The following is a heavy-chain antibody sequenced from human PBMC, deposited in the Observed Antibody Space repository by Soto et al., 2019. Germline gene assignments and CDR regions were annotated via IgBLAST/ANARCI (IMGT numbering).Heavy chain of an antibody. CDR3: ARDSLSGDYFDF. CDR2: TYHSGGT. CDR1: GDSISSGGYS. J-gene: IGHJ4*02. Sequence: QLQLQESGSGLVKPSQTLSLTCVVSGDSISSGGYSWNWIRQSPGKGLEWIGHTYHSGGTLYNPSLDSRVTISVDKSKNQFSLRLTSVTAADTAVYYCARDSLSGDYFDFWGQGTLVTVSS. V-gene: IGHV4-30-2*06. D-gene: IGHD2-15*01.